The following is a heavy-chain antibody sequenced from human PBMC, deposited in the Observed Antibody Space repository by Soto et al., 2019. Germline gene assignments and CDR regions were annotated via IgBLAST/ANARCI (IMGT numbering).Heavy chain of an antibody. CDR2: ISATGGDT. CDR3: AKDPSSSWYSLWFDP. Sequence: GGSLRLSCAASGFTFSSYAMSWVRQAPGEGLEWVSAISATGGDTYYADFVTGRFTVSRDNSKNTLYLQMNSLRAEDTAVYYCAKDPSSSWYSLWFDPWGQGTLVTVSS. V-gene: IGHV3-23*01. D-gene: IGHD6-13*01. CDR1: GFTFSSYA. J-gene: IGHJ5*02.